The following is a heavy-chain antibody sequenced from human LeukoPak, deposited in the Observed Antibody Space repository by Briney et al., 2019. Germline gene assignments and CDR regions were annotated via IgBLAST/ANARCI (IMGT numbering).Heavy chain of an antibody. D-gene: IGHD4-17*01. Sequence: GGSLRLSCAASGFTVSSNYMSWVRQAPGKGLEWVSVIYSGGSTYYADSVKGRFTISRDNSKNTLYLQMNSLRAEDTAVYYCARDLLNPVTGGYHFDYWGQGTLVTVSS. CDR1: GFTVSSNY. CDR3: ARDLLNPVTGGYHFDY. J-gene: IGHJ4*02. CDR2: IYSGGST. V-gene: IGHV3-66*02.